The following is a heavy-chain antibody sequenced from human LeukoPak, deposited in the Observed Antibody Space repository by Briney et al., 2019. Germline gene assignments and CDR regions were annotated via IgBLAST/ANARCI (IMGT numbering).Heavy chain of an antibody. Sequence: ASVKVSCKASGYTFTGYYMHWVRQAAGQGLEWMGWMKPNSGRTGYAQKFQGRVTITRDTSISTAYMELGSLRSEDTAVYYCARADHNSWNGFDIWGQGTMVTVSS. CDR3: ARADHNSWNGFDI. CDR1: GYTFTGYY. J-gene: IGHJ3*02. D-gene: IGHD6-13*01. V-gene: IGHV1-8*03. CDR2: MKPNSGRT.